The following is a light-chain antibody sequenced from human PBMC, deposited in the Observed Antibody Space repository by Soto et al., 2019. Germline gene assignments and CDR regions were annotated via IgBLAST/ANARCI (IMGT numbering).Light chain of an antibody. J-gene: IGKJ5*01. Sequence: PVHRATLSCRDSETVAGSYLAWYQQKPGQAPRLLIYDAYNRATGIPPRFSGSGSGTDFTLTISSLEPEDSAVYYCQQRHMWPIPFGQGTRLEIK. CDR3: QQRHMWPIP. CDR1: ETVAGSY. V-gene: IGKV3-11*01. CDR2: DAY.